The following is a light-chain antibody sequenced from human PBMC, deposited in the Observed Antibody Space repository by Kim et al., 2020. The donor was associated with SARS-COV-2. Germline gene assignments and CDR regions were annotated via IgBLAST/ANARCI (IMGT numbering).Light chain of an antibody. Sequence: QSALTQPASVSGSPGQSITISCTGTSSDIGIYNLVSWFQHYPGKAPKLIIYDVTDRPSGVSDRFSGSKSGNTASLTISGLQAEDEADYYCCSYARSSTLVFGGGTQLTVL. J-gene: IGLJ3*02. CDR2: DVT. CDR3: CSYARSSTLV. CDR1: SSDIGIYNL. V-gene: IGLV2-23*02.